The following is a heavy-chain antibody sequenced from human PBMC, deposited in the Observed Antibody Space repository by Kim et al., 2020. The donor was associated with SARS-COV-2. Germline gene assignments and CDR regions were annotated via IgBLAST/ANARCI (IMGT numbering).Heavy chain of an antibody. J-gene: IGHJ6*02. CDR1: GFTFSSYA. CDR3: VKAQKSRTYYDILTGYWDYYYGMDV. D-gene: IGHD3-9*01. V-gene: IGHV3-64D*06. CDR2: ISSNGGST. Sequence: GGSPRLSCSASGFTFSSYAMHWVRQAPGKGLEYVSAISSNGGSTYYADSVKGRFTISRDNSKNTLYLQMSSLRAEDTAVYYCVKAQKSRTYYDILTGYWDYYYGMDVWGQGTTVTVSS.